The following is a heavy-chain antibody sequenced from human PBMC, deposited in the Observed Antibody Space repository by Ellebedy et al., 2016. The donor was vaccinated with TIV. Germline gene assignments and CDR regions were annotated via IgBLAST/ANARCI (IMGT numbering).Heavy chain of an antibody. V-gene: IGHV3-13*01. CDR2: IGTAGDT. J-gene: IGHJ5*02. Sequence: PGGSLRLSCAASGFTFSNYDMHWVRQATGKGLEWVSGIGTAGDTYYPGSVKGRFTISRENAKNSLFLQMNSLKDGDTAVYYCARGRYGPWGQGTLVTVSS. CDR3: ARGRYGP. D-gene: IGHD3-10*01. CDR1: GFTFSNYD.